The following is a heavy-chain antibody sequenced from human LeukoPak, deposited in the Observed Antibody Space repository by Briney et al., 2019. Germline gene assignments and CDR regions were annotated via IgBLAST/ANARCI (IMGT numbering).Heavy chain of an antibody. CDR3: ARHVGISF. J-gene: IGHJ4*02. CDR2: IREDGTEK. V-gene: IGHV3-7*01. D-gene: IGHD7-27*01. Sequence: PGGSLRLSCTASGFTFSGAWMTWVPQAPGKGLEWVANIREDGTEKNYVDSVKGRFTISRDNAKNSLFLQMSNLRDDDTAIYYCARHVGISFWGQGTLVTVSS. CDR1: GFTFSGAW.